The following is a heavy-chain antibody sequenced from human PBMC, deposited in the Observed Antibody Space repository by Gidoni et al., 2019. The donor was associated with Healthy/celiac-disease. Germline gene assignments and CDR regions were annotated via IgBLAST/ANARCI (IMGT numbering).Heavy chain of an antibody. CDR1: GGSISSSSYY. J-gene: IGHJ5*02. Sequence: QLQLQESGPGLVKPSETLSLTCTVSGGSISSSSYYWGWIRQPPGKGLEWIGRIYYSGRTYYNPSLKSRVTISVDTSKNQFSLKLSSVTAADTAVYYCARGNWFDPWGQGTLVTVSS. CDR3: ARGNWFDP. V-gene: IGHV4-39*01. CDR2: IYYSGRT.